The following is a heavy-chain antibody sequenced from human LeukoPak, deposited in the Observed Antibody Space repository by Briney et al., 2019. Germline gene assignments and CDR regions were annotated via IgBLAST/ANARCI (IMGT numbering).Heavy chain of an antibody. CDR2: INAGNGNT. J-gene: IGHJ3*02. Sequence: ASVKVSCKASGYTFTSYAMHWVRQAPGQRLEWMGWINAGNGNTKYSQKFQGRVTITADKSTSTAYMELSSLRSEDTAVYYCARASDRTASVVVVIRPRDAFDIWGQGTMVTVSS. CDR1: GYTFTSYA. D-gene: IGHD3-22*01. CDR3: ARASDRTASVVVVIRPRDAFDI. V-gene: IGHV1-3*01.